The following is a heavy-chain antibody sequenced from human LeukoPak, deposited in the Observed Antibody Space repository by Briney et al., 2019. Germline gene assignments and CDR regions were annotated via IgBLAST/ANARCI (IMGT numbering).Heavy chain of an antibody. Sequence: GESLKISCKGSGYSFSTYWIAWVRQMPGKGLEWMGIIYPGDSDTRYSPSFQGQVTISADKSISIAYLQWSSLKASDSAIYYCARRQREWLNRPLDYWGQGTLVTVSS. CDR1: GYSFSTYW. CDR2: IYPGDSDT. V-gene: IGHV5-51*01. CDR3: ARRQREWLNRPLDY. J-gene: IGHJ4*02. D-gene: IGHD6-19*01.